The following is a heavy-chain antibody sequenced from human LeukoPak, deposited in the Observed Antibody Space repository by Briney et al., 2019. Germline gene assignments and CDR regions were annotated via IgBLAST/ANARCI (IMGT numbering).Heavy chain of an antibody. V-gene: IGHV3-48*01. CDR3: ARDLVGASGPEGY. D-gene: IGHD1-26*01. CDR2: ISSSSSTI. Sequence: PGGSLRLSCAASGFTFSSYSMNWVRQAPGKGLEWVSYISSSSSTIYYADSVKGRFTISRDNAKNSLYLQMNSLRAEDTAVYYCARDLVGASGPEGYWGQGTLVTVSS. CDR1: GFTFSSYS. J-gene: IGHJ4*02.